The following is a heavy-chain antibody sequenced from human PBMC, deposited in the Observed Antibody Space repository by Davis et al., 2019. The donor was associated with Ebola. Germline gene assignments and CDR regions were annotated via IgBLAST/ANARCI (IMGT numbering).Heavy chain of an antibody. Sequence: PSETLSLTCTVSGGSISSYYWSWIRQPPGKGLEWIGYIYYSGSTNYNPSLKSRVTMSVDTSKNQFSLKLSSVTAADTAVYYCARDCSSTSCYAWGTAGTKHYYYGMDVWGQGTTVTVSS. CDR3: ARDCSSTSCYAWGTAGTKHYYYGMDV. CDR1: GGSISSYY. D-gene: IGHD2-2*01. CDR2: IYYSGST. J-gene: IGHJ6*02. V-gene: IGHV4-59*12.